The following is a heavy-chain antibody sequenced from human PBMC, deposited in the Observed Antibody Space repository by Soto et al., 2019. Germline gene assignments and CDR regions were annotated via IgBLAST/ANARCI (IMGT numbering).Heavy chain of an antibody. Sequence: PSETLSLTCTVSGGSISSSSYYWGWIRQPPGKGLEWIGSIYYSGSTYYHPSLKSRLTISVDTSKNHFSLKLSPVTVADTAVYYCPRHARDDFWSGYEGEDYYYGMDVWGQGTTVTVSS. CDR1: GGSISSSSYY. V-gene: IGHV4-39*01. CDR2: IYYSGST. CDR3: PRHARDDFWSGYEGEDYYYGMDV. J-gene: IGHJ6*02. D-gene: IGHD3-3*01.